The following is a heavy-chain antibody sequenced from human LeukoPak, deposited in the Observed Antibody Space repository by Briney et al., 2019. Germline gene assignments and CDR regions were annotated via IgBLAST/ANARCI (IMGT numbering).Heavy chain of an antibody. CDR2: ISYVGTNK. V-gene: IGHV3-30-3*01. CDR1: GFTFSSYA. CDR3: ARDPLYTSSPPSYFDY. J-gene: IGHJ4*02. Sequence: GRSLRLSCAASGFTFSSYAMNWVRQAPGKGLEWVEIISYVGTNKDYADSVKGRFTISRDNSRNTLYLQMNSLRAEDTAVYHCARDPLYTSSPPSYFDYWGQGTLVTVSS. D-gene: IGHD6-6*01.